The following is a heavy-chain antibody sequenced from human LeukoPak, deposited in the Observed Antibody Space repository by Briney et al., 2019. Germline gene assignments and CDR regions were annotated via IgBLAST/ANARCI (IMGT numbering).Heavy chain of an antibody. CDR3: ARSLKSSAPTKLGKYYFDY. D-gene: IGHD7-27*01. V-gene: IGHV4-39*01. J-gene: IGHJ4*02. CDR1: GGSISSSIYY. CDR2: IHYSGST. Sequence: PSETLSLTCTVSGGSISSSIYYWGWIRQPPGKGLEWIGTIHYSGSTYYNPSLESRVTISVDTSKNQFSLKLSSVTAADTAVYYCARSLKSSAPTKLGKYYFDYWGQGTLVTVSS.